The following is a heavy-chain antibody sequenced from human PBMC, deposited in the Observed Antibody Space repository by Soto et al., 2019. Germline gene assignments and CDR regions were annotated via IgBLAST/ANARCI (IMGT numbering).Heavy chain of an antibody. V-gene: IGHV1-2*04. CDR1: GYTFTGYY. J-gene: IGHJ5*02. Sequence: ASVKVSCKASGYTFTGYYMHWVRQAPGQGLEWMGWINPNSGGTNYAQKFQGWVTMTRDTSISTAYMELSRLRSDDTAVYYCAREAGRIAARPRQAVAGRGNWFDPWGQGTLVTVSS. CDR2: INPNSGGT. D-gene: IGHD6-6*01. CDR3: AREAGRIAARPRQAVAGRGNWFDP.